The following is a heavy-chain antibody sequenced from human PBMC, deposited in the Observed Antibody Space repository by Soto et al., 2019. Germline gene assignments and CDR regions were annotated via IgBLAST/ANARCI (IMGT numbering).Heavy chain of an antibody. D-gene: IGHD6-13*01. Sequence: PGGSLRLSCAASGFTFSSYGMHWVRQAPGKGLEWVAVISYDGSNKYYADSVKGRFTISRDNSKNTLYLQMNSLRAEDTAVYYCAKDRGSSLVFDYWGQGTLVTVSS. J-gene: IGHJ4*02. CDR2: ISYDGSNK. CDR3: AKDRGSSLVFDY. CDR1: GFTFSSYG. V-gene: IGHV3-30*18.